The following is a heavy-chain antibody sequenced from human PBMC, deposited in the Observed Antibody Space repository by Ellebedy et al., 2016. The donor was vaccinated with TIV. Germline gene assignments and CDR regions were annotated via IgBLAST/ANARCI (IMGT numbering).Heavy chain of an antibody. CDR3: AKGRYSTGWYDGMDV. Sequence: PGGSLRLSCAASGFSFSSYAMNWVRQAPGKGLEWVAGIRGSGDSMYYVGSLKGRFTISRDNSKNMLYLQMKSLRAEDTAVYYCAKGRYSTGWYDGMDVWGQGTTVTVSS. V-gene: IGHV3-23*01. CDR1: GFSFSSYA. J-gene: IGHJ6*02. CDR2: IRGSGDSM. D-gene: IGHD6-19*01.